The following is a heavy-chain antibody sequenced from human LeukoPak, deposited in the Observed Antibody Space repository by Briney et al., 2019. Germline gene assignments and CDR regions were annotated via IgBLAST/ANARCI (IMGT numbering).Heavy chain of an antibody. CDR3: ARHDLVVRGVIQRGIVDY. CDR2: INHSGST. D-gene: IGHD3-10*01. J-gene: IGHJ4*02. V-gene: IGHV4-34*01. CDR1: GGSFSGYY. Sequence: SETLSLTCAVYGGSFSGYYWSWIRQPPGKGLEWIGEINHSGSTNYNPSLKSRVTISVDTSKNQFSLKLSSVTAADTAVYYCARHDLVVRGVIQRGIVDYWGQGTLVTVSS.